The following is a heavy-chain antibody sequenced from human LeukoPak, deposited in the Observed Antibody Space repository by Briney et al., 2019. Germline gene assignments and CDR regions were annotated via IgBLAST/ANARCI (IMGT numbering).Heavy chain of an antibody. CDR3: AGEHKGYCSSTSCPGAFDI. V-gene: IGHV5-51*01. D-gene: IGHD2-2*01. J-gene: IGHJ3*02. CDR1: GYSFTRYW. Sequence: ESLKISCKGSGYSFTRYWIGWVRQMPGKGLEWVGILYPCDSDTRYSPSFQGQVTISADKSISTAYLQWSSLKASDTAMYYCAGEHKGYCSSTSCPGAFDIWGQGTMVTVSS. CDR2: LYPCDSDT.